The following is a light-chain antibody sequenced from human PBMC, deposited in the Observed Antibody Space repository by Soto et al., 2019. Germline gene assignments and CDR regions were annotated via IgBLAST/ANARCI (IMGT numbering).Light chain of an antibody. CDR2: DAS. Sequence: EIVLTQSPGTVSLSPGERATLSCRASQSVSSNYLAWYQQKPGQAPRLLIYDASSRATGIPDRFSGSGSGKDFTLTISRLEPEDFAVYYCQQYGRLPRTFGEGTKVDIK. CDR3: QQYGRLPRT. CDR1: QSVSSNY. J-gene: IGKJ1*01. V-gene: IGKV3-20*01.